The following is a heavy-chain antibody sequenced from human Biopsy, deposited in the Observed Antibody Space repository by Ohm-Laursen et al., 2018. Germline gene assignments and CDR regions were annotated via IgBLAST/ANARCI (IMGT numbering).Heavy chain of an antibody. CDR3: ATGIRTGWYYFDS. Sequence: ASVKVSCKVSGDTLTDLSMHWLRQASGEGLEWLGGFAPEDGATFYAHKFQGRVTVTEDTSTDTAYMELNSLRSEDTAVYYYATGIRTGWYYFDSWGQGTLVTVSS. CDR1: GDTLTDLS. V-gene: IGHV1-24*01. D-gene: IGHD6-19*01. J-gene: IGHJ4*02. CDR2: FAPEDGAT.